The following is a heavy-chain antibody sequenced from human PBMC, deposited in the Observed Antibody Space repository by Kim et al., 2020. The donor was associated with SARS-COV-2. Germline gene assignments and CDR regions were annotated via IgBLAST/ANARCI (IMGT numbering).Heavy chain of an antibody. CDR3: EVRATGGFVR. V-gene: IGHV3-11*06. J-gene: IGHJ4*02. Sequence: SFTTYADSVEGRFTVSRDYADNSVYLQMNNLRVEDTAVYYCEVRATGGFVRWGQGTVVTVS. D-gene: IGHD2-15*01. CDR2: SFT.